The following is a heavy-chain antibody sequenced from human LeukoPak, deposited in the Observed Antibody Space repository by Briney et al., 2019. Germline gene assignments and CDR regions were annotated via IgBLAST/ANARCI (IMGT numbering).Heavy chain of an antibody. CDR2: ISYDGGNK. CDR1: RFSFSSYA. V-gene: IGHV3-30-3*01. J-gene: IGHJ6*02. Sequence: GGSLRLSCAASRFSFSSYAFHWVRQAPGRGLEWVAVISYDGGNKHYADSAKGRFTISRDNSKNTLYLQMNSLRAEDTAMYYCARGGGYTSASYFYAMDVWSQGTTVTVSS. D-gene: IGHD3-22*01. CDR3: ARGGGYTSASYFYAMDV.